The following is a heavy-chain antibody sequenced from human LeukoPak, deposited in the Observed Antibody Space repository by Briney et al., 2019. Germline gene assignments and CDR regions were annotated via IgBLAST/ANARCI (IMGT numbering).Heavy chain of an antibody. CDR1: GGSITSTNW. D-gene: IGHD1-26*01. Sequence: PSGTLSLTCAVSGGSITSTNWWSWVRQPPGKGLEWIGEVHLNGATNYNPSLESRFSMSIDKSNNHLSLEVTSVTAADTAMYYCTRESGAFSPFGFWGQGTLVTVSS. V-gene: IGHV4-4*02. CDR2: VHLNGAT. CDR3: TRESGAFSPFGF. J-gene: IGHJ4*02.